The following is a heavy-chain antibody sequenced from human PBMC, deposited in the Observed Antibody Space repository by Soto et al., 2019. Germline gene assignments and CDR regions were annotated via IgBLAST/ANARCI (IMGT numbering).Heavy chain of an antibody. V-gene: IGHV1-69*10. CDR2: IIPILGIA. CDR1: GGTFSSYA. J-gene: IGHJ5*02. D-gene: IGHD3-3*01. Sequence: ASVKVSCKASGGTFSSYAISWVRQAPGQGLEWMGGIIPILGIANYAQKFQGRVTITADKSTSTAYMELSSLRSEDTAVYYCARRFLEYNWFDPWGQGTLVTVSS. CDR3: ARRFLEYNWFDP.